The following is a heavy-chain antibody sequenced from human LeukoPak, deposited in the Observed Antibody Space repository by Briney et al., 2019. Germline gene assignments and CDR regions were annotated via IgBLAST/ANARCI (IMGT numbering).Heavy chain of an antibody. V-gene: IGHV4-30-4*01. D-gene: IGHD3-10*01. J-gene: IGHJ4*02. CDR2: IYYSGST. Sequence: SQTLSLTCTVSGGSISSGDYYWRWIRQPPGTGLEWIGYIYYSGSTYYNPSLKSRVTISVDTSKNQFSLKLSSVTAADTAVYYCARSLGELFDYWGQGTLVTVSS. CDR3: ARSLGELFDY. CDR1: GGSISSGDYY.